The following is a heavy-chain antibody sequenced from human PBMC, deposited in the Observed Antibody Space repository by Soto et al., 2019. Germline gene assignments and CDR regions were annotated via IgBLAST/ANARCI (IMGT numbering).Heavy chain of an antibody. J-gene: IGHJ3*02. V-gene: IGHV3-7*05. Sequence: EAQLVESGGGLVQPGGPLRLSCVASGFSLGSYWMTWVRQAPGKGLEWVANIKKNGSRTSYLDSVRDRFTISRDNVGNSLSLHTDSLRAEDTGLYFCPRDVSPGTSTLYLDAFDIWGQGTMVTVSS. D-gene: IGHD2-2*01. CDR1: GFSLGSYW. CDR2: IKKNGSRT. CDR3: PRDVSPGTSTLYLDAFDI.